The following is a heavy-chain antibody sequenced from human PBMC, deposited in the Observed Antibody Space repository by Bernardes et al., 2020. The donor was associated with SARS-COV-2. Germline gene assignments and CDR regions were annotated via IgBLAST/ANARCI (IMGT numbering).Heavy chain of an antibody. CDR3: ARATGDGSSWFLAFDI. D-gene: IGHD6-13*01. Sequence: GGSLRLSCAASGFTFSSYSMNWVRQAPGKGLEWVSSISSSSSYIYYADSVKGRFTISRDNAKNSLYLQMNSLRAEDTAVYYCARATGDGSSWFLAFDIWGQGTMVTVSS. V-gene: IGHV3-21*01. CDR2: ISSSSSYI. CDR1: GFTFSSYS. J-gene: IGHJ3*02.